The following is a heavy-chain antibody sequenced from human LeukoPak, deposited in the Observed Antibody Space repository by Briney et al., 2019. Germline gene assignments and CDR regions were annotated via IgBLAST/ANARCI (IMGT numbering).Heavy chain of an antibody. CDR1: GGSFSGYY. CDR3: ARRSSSWYQVIDY. V-gene: IGHV4-34*01. CDR2: INHSGST. Sequence: SETLSLTCAVYGGSFSGYYWSWIRQPPGKGLEWIGEINHSGSTNYNPSLKSRVTISVDTSKNQFFLKLSSVTAADTAVYYCARRSSSWYQVIDYWGQGTLVTVSS. J-gene: IGHJ4*02. D-gene: IGHD6-13*01.